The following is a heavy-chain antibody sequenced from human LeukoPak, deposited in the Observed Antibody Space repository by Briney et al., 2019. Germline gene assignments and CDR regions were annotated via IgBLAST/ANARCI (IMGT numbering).Heavy chain of an antibody. D-gene: IGHD1-26*01. Sequence: GGSLRLSCAASGFTFSSHGMHWVRQAPGKGLEWVSVIYSGGTTYYADSVKGRFTISRDNSKNTLYLQMNSLRAEDTAVYYCARAPGRWEPIDYWGQGTLVTVSS. J-gene: IGHJ4*02. CDR2: IYSGGTT. V-gene: IGHV3-53*01. CDR1: GFTFSSHG. CDR3: ARAPGRWEPIDY.